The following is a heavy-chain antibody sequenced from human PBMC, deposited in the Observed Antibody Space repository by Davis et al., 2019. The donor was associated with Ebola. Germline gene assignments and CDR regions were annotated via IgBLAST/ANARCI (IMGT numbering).Heavy chain of an antibody. CDR1: GLTFGSHA. CDR2: IKQDGSEK. V-gene: IGHV3-7*03. CDR3: TRGTTVTPPGNY. J-gene: IGHJ4*02. D-gene: IGHD4-17*01. Sequence: GGSLRLSCATSGLTFGSHAMTWVRQAPGKGLEWVANIKQDGSEKYYVDSVKGRFTISRDNAKNSLYLQMNSLRAEDTAVYYCTRGTTVTPPGNYWGQGTLVTVSS.